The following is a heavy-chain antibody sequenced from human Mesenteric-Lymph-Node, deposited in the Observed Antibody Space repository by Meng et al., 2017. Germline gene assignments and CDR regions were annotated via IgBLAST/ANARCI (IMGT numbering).Heavy chain of an antibody. D-gene: IGHD6-13*01. CDR1: GDTFTRHG. CDR3: ARDLKPEGIATEYLDY. CDR2: ISVYNGNT. V-gene: IGHV1-18*01. Sequence: QVRPRQIGAEVRKPGVLVTSSCHAAGDTFTRHGTTLVRQAPGQVLVWMGWISVYNGNTKCAEKFQGRVTMTTDTSTSTVYMEVRSLTSDDTAIYYCARDLKPEGIATEYLDYWGQGTLVTVSS. J-gene: IGHJ4*02.